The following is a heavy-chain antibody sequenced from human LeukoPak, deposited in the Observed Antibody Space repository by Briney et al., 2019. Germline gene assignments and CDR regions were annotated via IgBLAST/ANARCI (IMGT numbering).Heavy chain of an antibody. Sequence: SETLSLTCTVSGGSIRTYYWSWIRQSPGKGLEWIGSIYYIGSTKYNPSLKSRVTISADTSKNQFSLKLTSVTAADTAVYFCASGSRGYSGYALFYWGQGTLVTVSS. D-gene: IGHD5-12*01. CDR1: GGSIRTYY. V-gene: IGHV4-59*01. CDR3: ASGSRGYSGYALFY. CDR2: IYYIGST. J-gene: IGHJ4*02.